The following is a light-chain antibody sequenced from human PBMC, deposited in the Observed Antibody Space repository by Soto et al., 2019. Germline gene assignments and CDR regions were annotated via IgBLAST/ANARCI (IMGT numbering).Light chain of an antibody. V-gene: IGLV1-40*01. Sequence: QAVVTQPPSVSGAPGQRVTISCTGSSSNIGADYHVHWYQQVPGTAPKLLIYGNNNRPSGVPDRFSGSKSGTSASLAITGLQAEDEADYYCQSYDSSLSGFVFGTGTKVTVL. CDR1: SSNIGADYH. CDR2: GNN. J-gene: IGLJ1*01. CDR3: QSYDSSLSGFV.